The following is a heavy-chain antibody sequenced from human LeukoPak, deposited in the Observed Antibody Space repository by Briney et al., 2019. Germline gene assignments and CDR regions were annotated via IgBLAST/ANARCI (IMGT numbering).Heavy chain of an antibody. Sequence: GGSLRLSCAASGFTFSSYSMNWVRQAPGKGLEWVSYISSSGSTIYYADSVKGRFTISRDNAKNSLYLQMNSLRAEDTAVYYCARWGYSGYDLGVNFDYWGQGTLVTVSS. D-gene: IGHD5-12*01. CDR1: GFTFSSYS. CDR3: ARWGYSGYDLGVNFDY. CDR2: ISSSGSTI. V-gene: IGHV3-48*04. J-gene: IGHJ4*02.